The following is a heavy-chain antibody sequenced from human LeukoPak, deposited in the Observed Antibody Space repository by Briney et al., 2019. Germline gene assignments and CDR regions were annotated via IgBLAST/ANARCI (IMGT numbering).Heavy chain of an antibody. V-gene: IGHV3-48*04. J-gene: IGHJ4*02. CDR2: ISSSSSTI. D-gene: IGHD1-26*01. Sequence: TGGSLRLSCAASGFTISSYSMNWVRQAPGKGLEWVSYISSSSSTIYYADSVKGRFTISRDNAKNSLYLQMNSLRAEDTAVYYCASRKTKSGSYLFDYWGQGTLVTVSS. CDR1: GFTISSYS. CDR3: ASRKTKSGSYLFDY.